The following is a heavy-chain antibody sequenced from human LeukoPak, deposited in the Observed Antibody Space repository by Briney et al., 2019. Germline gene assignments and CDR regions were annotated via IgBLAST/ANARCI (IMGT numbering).Heavy chain of an antibody. CDR2: VLSGGGST. D-gene: IGHD6-13*01. CDR3: AKDGGISKGAFDI. J-gene: IGHJ3*02. V-gene: IGHV3-23*01. Sequence: GGSLRLSCAASGFTFSSYAMSWVRQAPGKGLEWVSGVLSGGGSTYYADAVKGRFTISRDNSRSTLYLQMNSLRAEDTAVYYCAKDGGISKGAFDIWGQGTMATVSS. CDR1: GFTFSSYA.